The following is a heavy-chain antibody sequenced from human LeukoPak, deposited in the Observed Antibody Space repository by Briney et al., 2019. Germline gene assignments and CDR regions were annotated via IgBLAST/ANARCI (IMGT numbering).Heavy chain of an antibody. V-gene: IGHV4-39*01. CDR2: IYYSGST. CDR3: ARWRHGYNSVDAFDI. D-gene: IGHD5-24*01. CDR1: GGSISSSSYY. J-gene: IGHJ3*02. Sequence: SETLSLTCTVSGGSISSSSYYWGWIRQPPGKGLEWIGSIYYSGSTYYNPSLKSRVTISVDTSENHFSLKVTSVTAADTVVYYCARWRHGYNSVDAFDIWGQGVMVTVSS.